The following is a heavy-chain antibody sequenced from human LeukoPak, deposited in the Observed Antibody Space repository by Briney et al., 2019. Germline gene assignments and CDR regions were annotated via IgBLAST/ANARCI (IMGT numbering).Heavy chain of an antibody. CDR2: ISSSGSTI. Sequence: GGSLRLSCAASGFTFSDYYMSWIRQAPGKGLEWVSYISSSGSTIYYADSVKGRFTISRDNAKNSPYLQMNSLRAEDTALYYCAKGGLIVVVPVAHMDVWGKGTTVTVSS. CDR1: GFTFSDYY. V-gene: IGHV3-11*01. CDR3: AKGGLIVVVPVAHMDV. J-gene: IGHJ6*03. D-gene: IGHD2-2*01.